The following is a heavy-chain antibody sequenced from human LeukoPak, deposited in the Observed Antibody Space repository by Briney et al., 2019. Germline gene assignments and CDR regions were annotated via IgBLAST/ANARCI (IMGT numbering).Heavy chain of an antibody. CDR1: GFIFSNYG. Sequence: GGSLRLSCAASGFIFSNYGMNWVRQAPGKGLEWVSFISGTSSYIYYAESVKGRFTISRDNAESSLYLQMNSLRAEDTAVYYCASGVVSAYWGQGTLVTVSS. D-gene: IGHD3-3*01. CDR3: ASGVVSAY. J-gene: IGHJ4*02. V-gene: IGHV3-21*01. CDR2: ISGTSSYI.